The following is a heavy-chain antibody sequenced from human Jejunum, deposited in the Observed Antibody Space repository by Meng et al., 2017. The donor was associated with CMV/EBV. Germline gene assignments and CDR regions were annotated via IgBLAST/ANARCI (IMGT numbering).Heavy chain of an antibody. CDR2: IGSSGIT. J-gene: IGHJ2*01. V-gene: IGHV3-23*01. D-gene: IGHD3-10*01. Sequence: SCAASGLTFSPYGMSWVRQAPGKGPEWVSHIGSSGITNYADSVEGRFTISRDNSKNTLYLQMNSLRAEDTAVYYCAKSRGHWQFDLWGRGTLVTVSS. CDR1: GLTFSPYG. CDR3: AKSRGHWQFDL.